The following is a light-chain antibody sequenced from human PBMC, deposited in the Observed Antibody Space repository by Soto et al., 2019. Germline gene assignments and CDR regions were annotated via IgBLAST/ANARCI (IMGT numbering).Light chain of an antibody. J-gene: IGKJ1*01. CDR1: QSVSSSY. V-gene: IGKV3-20*01. CDR3: QQYGSSPRT. CDR2: DAS. Sequence: EIVLTQSPGTLSLSPGERATLSCRASQSVSSSYLAWYQQKPGQAHRLLIYDASSRATGIPDRFSGSGSGTDFTLTISRLEPEDFAVYYCQQYGSSPRTFGQGTKVEIK.